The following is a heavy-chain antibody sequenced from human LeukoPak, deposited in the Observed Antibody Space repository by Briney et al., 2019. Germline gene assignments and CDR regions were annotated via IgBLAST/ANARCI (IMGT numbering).Heavy chain of an antibody. CDR1: GFTFSSYG. Sequence: GGSLRLSCAASGFTFSSYGMHWVRQAPGKGLQWVAVISYDGNTIHYADSVKGRFIISRDTSKNTLYLQMNSLRAEDTAVYYCARSGGLQKFDYWGQGTLVTVSS. D-gene: IGHD4-11*01. CDR3: ARSGGLQKFDY. V-gene: IGHV3-30*03. J-gene: IGHJ4*02. CDR2: ISYDGNTI.